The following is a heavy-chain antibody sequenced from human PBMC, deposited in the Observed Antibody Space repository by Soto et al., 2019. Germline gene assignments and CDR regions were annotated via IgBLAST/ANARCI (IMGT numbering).Heavy chain of an antibody. V-gene: IGHV1-69*01. CDR1: GGPFSSSA. CDR3: ARARTYYDSLRNE. CDR2: IIGMFGTA. Sequence: QVQLVQSGAEVQKPGSSVKVSCKASGGPFSSSAINWVRQAPGQGLEWMGGIIGMFGTANYAQRLQGRVTITADEFTSTAYMELRSLSSDDTAVYYCARARTYYDSLRNEWGPGTLVTVSS. D-gene: IGHD3-22*01. J-gene: IGHJ4*02.